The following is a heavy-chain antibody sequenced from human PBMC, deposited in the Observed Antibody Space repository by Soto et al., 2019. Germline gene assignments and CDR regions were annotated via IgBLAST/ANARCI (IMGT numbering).Heavy chain of an antibody. Sequence: EVQLVESGGGLVQPGESLRLSCAASGFTFSAFWMTWLRQAPGKGLEWVANIKRDGTVTHYGDSVEGRCTLSRDNAQNSLVLQLNSLRPEDTAMYYCAMDLSPPGEFFYDAFDVWGQGTFVTGSS. CDR1: GFTFSAFW. CDR2: IKRDGTVT. J-gene: IGHJ3*01. V-gene: IGHV3-7*04. CDR3: AMDLSPPGEFFYDAFDV. D-gene: IGHD2-21*01.